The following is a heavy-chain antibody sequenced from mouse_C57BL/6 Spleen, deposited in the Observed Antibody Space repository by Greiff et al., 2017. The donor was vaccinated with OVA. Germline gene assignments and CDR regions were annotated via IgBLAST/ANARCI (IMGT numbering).Heavy chain of an antibody. CDR3: ARDGSSSTSFDY. CDR2: INPYNGGT. CDR1: GYTFTDYY. Sequence: DVKLVESGPVLVKPGASVKMSCKASGYTFTDYYMNWVKQSHGKSLEWIGVINPYNGGTSYNQKFKGKATLTVDKSSSTAYMELNSLTSEDSAVYYCARDGSSSTSFDYWGQGTTLTVSS. D-gene: IGHD1-1*01. V-gene: IGHV1-19*01. J-gene: IGHJ2*01.